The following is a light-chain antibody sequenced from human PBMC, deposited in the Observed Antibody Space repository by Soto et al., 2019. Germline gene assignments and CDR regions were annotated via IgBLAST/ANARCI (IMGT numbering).Light chain of an antibody. CDR1: SSGVGGYNY. CDR2: DVS. J-gene: IGLJ1*01. CDR3: SSYTRSSTYV. V-gene: IGLV2-14*01. Sequence: QSVLTQPASVSGSPGQSITISCTGTSSGVGGYNYVSWYRQHPGRAPKLMIYDVSNRPSGVSNRFSGSKSGNMASLTISGLQAEDEADYYCSSYTRSSTYVFGTGTKVTVL.